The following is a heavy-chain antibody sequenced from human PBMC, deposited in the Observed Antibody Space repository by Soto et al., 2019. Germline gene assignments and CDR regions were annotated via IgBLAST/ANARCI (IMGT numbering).Heavy chain of an antibody. CDR1: GGSISSSSYY. J-gene: IGHJ6*02. CDR3: ASPYSSSWYESYYYGMDV. D-gene: IGHD6-13*01. CDR2: IYYSGST. V-gene: IGHV4-39*01. Sequence: NPSETLSLTCTVSGGSISSSSYYWGWIRQPPGKGLEWIGSIYYSGSTYYNPSLKSRVTISVDTSKNQFSLKLSSVTAADTAVYYCASPYSSSWYESYYYGMDVWGQGTTVTVSS.